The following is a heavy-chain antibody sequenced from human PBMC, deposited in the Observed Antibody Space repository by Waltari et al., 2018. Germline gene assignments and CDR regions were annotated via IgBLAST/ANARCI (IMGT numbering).Heavy chain of an antibody. J-gene: IGHJ5*02. CDR2: INDGNGNT. CDR3: ARMAQEGLIFPLDDNWCDP. V-gene: IGHV1-3*01. Sequence: QVQLVQSGAEVKKPGASVKVSCKASGYTFTSYAMHWVRQATGQRLEWMGWINDGNGNTKYAQKFQGRVTITRDTSASKAYMELSSLRSEDTAVYYCARMAQEGLIFPLDDNWCDPWGQGTLVTVSS. D-gene: IGHD3-3*01. CDR1: GYTFTSYA.